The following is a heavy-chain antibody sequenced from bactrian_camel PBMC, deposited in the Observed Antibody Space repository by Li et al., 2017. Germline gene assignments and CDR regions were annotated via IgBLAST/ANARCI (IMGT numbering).Heavy chain of an antibody. CDR3: AAEWAPSGGYCYRADYKY. J-gene: IGHJ4*01. Sequence: QLVESGGGSVAAGGSLRLSCVVSESTYAGHPHCMTWFRQAAGKEREGLAGIDIDGNTIYADSVKGRFTISKDNAKNILYLQMISLKPEDTAMYYCAAEWAPSGGYCYRADYKYWGQGTQVTVS. D-gene: IGHD2*01. CDR2: IDIDGNT. CDR1: ESTYAGHPHC. V-gene: IGHV3S68*01.